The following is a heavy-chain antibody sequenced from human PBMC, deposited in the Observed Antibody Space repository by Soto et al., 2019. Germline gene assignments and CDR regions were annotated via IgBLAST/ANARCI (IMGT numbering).Heavy chain of an antibody. V-gene: IGHV5-51*01. CDR3: ARLQAPGSSSGFDY. CDR2: IYPGDSDT. Sequence: GESLKISCKASGYSFTTYWIGWVRQMPGKGLEWMGIIYPGDSDTRYSPSFQGQVTISADKSITTTYLQWTSLRASDTAMYYCARLQAPGSSSGFDYWGRGTLVTVSS. J-gene: IGHJ4*02. D-gene: IGHD6-19*01. CDR1: GYSFTTYW.